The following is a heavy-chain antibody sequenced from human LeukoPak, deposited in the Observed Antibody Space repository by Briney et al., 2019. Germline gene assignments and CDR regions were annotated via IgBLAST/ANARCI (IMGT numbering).Heavy chain of an antibody. CDR3: ARHKGEWELRPCYYYGMDV. CDR2: IYHSGST. CDR1: GRPISSSSYY. Sequence: SETLSHTCTVSGRPISSSSYYWGWIRQPPGKGLEQIGRIYHSGSTYYTPPLQRRHTISVDTSRNQFSLKLSSVTAADTAVYYCARHKGEWELRPCYYYGMDVWGQGTTVTVSS. D-gene: IGHD1-26*01. J-gene: IGHJ6*02. V-gene: IGHV4-39*01.